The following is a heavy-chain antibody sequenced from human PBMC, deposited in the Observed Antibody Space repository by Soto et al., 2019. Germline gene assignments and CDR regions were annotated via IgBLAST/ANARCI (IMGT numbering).Heavy chain of an antibody. CDR1: GGTFSSYA. Sequence: ASVKVSCKASGGTFSSYAISWVRQAPGQGLEWMGGIIPIFGTANYAQKFQGRVTITADESTSTAYMELSSLRSEDTAVYYCARKGSSTSPYFYGMDVWGQGTTVTVSS. CDR3: ARKGSSTSPYFYGMDV. J-gene: IGHJ6*02. CDR2: IIPIFGTA. V-gene: IGHV1-69*13. D-gene: IGHD2-2*01.